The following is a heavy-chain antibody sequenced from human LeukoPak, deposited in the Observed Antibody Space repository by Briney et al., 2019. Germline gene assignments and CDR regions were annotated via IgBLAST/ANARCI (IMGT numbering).Heavy chain of an antibody. D-gene: IGHD1-26*01. CDR1: GYTFTGYY. V-gene: IGHV1-2*02. CDR3: ARESEWELLVSAFDI. CDR2: INPNSGGT. Sequence: GASVKVSCKASGYTFTGYYVHWVRQAPGQGLEWMGWINPNSGGTNYAQKFQGRVTMTRDTSISTAYMELSRLRSDDTAVYYCARESEWELLVSAFDIWGQGTMVTVSS. J-gene: IGHJ3*02.